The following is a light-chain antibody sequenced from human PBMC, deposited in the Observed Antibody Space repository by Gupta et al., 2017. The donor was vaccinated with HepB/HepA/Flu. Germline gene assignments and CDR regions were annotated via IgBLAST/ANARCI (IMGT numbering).Light chain of an antibody. Sequence: SSELTQDPTVSVALGQTVRVTCQGDSLRTYFASWYQQKPGQAPVLVIGGDNNRPSGIPDRLAGYSARKNSYWNINGAQAEDEADYSCSYRDSSGNSVVFGGGTKVTVL. V-gene: IGLV3-19*01. CDR1: SLRTYF. CDR3: SYRDSSGNSVV. J-gene: IGLJ2*01. CDR2: GDN.